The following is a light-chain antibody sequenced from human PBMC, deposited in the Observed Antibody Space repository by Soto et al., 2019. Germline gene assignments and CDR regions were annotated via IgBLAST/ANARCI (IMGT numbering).Light chain of an antibody. V-gene: IGLV1-40*01. CDR2: GNS. Sequence: QLVLTQPPSVSGAPGQRVTISCTGSSSNIGAGYDVHWYQQLPGTAPKLLIYGNSNRPSGVPDRFSGSKSGTSASLAITGLQADDEADYYCQYYDSSLTLRVFGTGTKLTVL. CDR3: QYYDSSLTLRV. J-gene: IGLJ1*01. CDR1: SSNIGAGYD.